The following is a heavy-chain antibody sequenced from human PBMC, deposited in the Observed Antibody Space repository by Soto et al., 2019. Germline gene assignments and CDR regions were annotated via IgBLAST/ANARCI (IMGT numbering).Heavy chain of an antibody. CDR3: AGPYSSSWYDYYYYYGMDV. D-gene: IGHD6-13*01. Sequence: VMVSCNASRCTYTGYYMHGVRPAPLQAIHWMGWISAYNGNTNYAQKLQGRVTMTTDTSTSTAYMELRSLRSDDTAVYYCAGPYSSSWYDYYYYYGMDVWGQGNTVTVSS. V-gene: IGHV1-18*04. CDR2: ISAYNGNT. J-gene: IGHJ6*02. CDR1: RCTYTGYY.